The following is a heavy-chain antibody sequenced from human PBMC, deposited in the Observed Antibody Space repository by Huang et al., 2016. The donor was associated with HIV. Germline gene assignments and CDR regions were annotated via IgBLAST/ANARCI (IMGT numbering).Heavy chain of an antibody. J-gene: IGHJ4*02. Sequence: EVQLVESGGGLIQPGGSLRLSCAASGFTVSSDYMNWVRQAPGKGLEWVSVIYSGGTTYYAYSVKGRFTISRDNSKNTLYLQMNSLRVEDTAVYYCARGGSHYTIAGYWGQGTLVTVSS. CDR3: ARGGSHYTIAGY. D-gene: IGHD3-3*01. V-gene: IGHV3-53*01. CDR1: GFTVSSDY. CDR2: IYSGGTT.